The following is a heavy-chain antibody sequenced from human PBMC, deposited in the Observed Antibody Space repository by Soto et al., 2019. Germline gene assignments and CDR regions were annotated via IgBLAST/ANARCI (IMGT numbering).Heavy chain of an antibody. D-gene: IGHD3-10*01. CDR3: ARDRFRRVFDL. Sequence: EVQLVESGGGLVQPGGSLRLSCAASGFTFSRYWMHWVRQAPWKGLVWVSRINSDRSSTSYADSVKGRFTISRDNAKNTLYMQMNSLRAVDTAVYYCARDRFRRVFDLWGGGTLVAVSS. V-gene: IGHV3-74*01. CDR1: GFTFSRYW. CDR2: INSDRSST. J-gene: IGHJ2*01.